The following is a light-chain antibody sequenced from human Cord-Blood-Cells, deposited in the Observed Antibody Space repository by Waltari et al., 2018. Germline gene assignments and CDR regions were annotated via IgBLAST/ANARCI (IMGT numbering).Light chain of an antibody. Sequence: DVQITQSPSSLSAAVGDRVTITCRASKSISSYLNWYQQKPGKDPKLLIYDASSLQSEVPSRFSGSGSGTDSTLTISSLQPEDFATYYCQQSYSTPLTFGGGTKVEIK. J-gene: IGKJ4*01. CDR1: KSISSY. CDR2: DAS. V-gene: IGKV1-39*01. CDR3: QQSYSTPLT.